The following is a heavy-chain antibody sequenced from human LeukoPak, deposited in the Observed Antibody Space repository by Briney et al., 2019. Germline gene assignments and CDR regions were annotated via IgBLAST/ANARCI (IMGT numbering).Heavy chain of an antibody. Sequence: GGSLRLSCAVSGFTFSNFWMSWVRQAPGRGLEWVANVHPEGNEKYHVESVKGRFTISRDNAKNSLFLQMNGLRVEDTAVYYCARGDAFSGDHWGQGTLVTVSS. CDR2: VHPEGNEK. V-gene: IGHV3-7*04. CDR1: GFTFSNFW. J-gene: IGHJ4*02. CDR3: ARGDAFSGDH.